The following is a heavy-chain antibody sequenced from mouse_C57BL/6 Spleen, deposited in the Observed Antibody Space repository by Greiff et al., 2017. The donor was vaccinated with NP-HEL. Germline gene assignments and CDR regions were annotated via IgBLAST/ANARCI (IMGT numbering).Heavy chain of an antibody. V-gene: IGHV1-80*01. J-gene: IGHJ2*01. CDR3: ARGGTAQGYFDY. D-gene: IGHD3-2*02. CDR2: IYPGDGDT. Sequence: VQLQQSGAELVKPGASVKISCKASGYAFSSYWMNWVKQRPGKGLEWIGQIYPGDGDTNYNGKFKGKATLTADKSSSTAYMQLRSLTSEDSAVYFCARGGTAQGYFDYWGQGTTLTVSS. CDR1: GYAFSSYW.